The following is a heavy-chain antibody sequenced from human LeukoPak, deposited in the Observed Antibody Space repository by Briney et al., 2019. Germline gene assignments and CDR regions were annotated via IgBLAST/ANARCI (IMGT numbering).Heavy chain of an antibody. CDR1: GFTFSSYA. CDR3: ARDQVRAAGTPHFDY. CDR2: ISYDGGNK. J-gene: IGHJ4*02. D-gene: IGHD6-13*01. V-gene: IGHV3-30*04. Sequence: GGSLRLSCAASGFTFSSYAMHWVRQAPGKGLEWVAVISYDGGNKYYADSVKGRFTISRDNSKNTLYLQMNSLRAEDTAVYYCARDQVRAAGTPHFDYWGQGTLVTVSS.